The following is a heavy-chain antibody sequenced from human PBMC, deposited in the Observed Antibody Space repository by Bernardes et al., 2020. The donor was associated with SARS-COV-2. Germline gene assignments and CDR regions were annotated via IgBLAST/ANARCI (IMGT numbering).Heavy chain of an antibody. CDR3: ARDQLRYCITTSCYGLKWGLDS. Sequence: ASVHVSCKASGDTFTSYGISWVRQAPGQGLEWMGWISTYNGDTNYQQKFQGRVTMTTDTSTNTAYMVLRSLRSDDTAVYYCARDQLRYCITTSCYGLKWGLDSWGRGTLITVSS. V-gene: IGHV1-18*01. CDR1: GDTFTSYG. CDR2: ISTYNGDT. J-gene: IGHJ4*02. D-gene: IGHD2-2*01.